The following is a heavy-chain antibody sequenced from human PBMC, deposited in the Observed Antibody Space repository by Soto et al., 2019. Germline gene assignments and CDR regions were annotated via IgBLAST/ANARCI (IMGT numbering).Heavy chain of an antibody. CDR2: IYYSGST. D-gene: IGHD3-10*01. CDR3: ARPRGPTSGVFEN. J-gene: IGHJ3*02. CDR1: GDSVSNGFYY. Sequence: QVQLQESGPGLTRPSETLSLTCTVSGDSVSNGFYYWTWIRQSPVKGLEWIGNIYYSGSTEYNPSLTSRVSISIDMSKNQLSLTLTSVTAADSAVYFCARPRGPTSGVFENWGQGTTVTVSS. V-gene: IGHV4-61*01.